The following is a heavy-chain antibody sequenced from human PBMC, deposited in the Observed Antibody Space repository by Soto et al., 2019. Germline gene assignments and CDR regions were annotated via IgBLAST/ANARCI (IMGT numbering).Heavy chain of an antibody. V-gene: IGHV4-61*01. Sequence: QLLESGPGLVKPSETLSLTCTVSGGSVSSGSYYWSWIRQPPGKGLEWIGYIYYSGSTNYNPSLKSRVTISVDTSKNQFSRKLSSVTAADTAVYYCARGTGEGLKVVITLWDYYYYGMDVWGQGTTVTVSS. J-gene: IGHJ6*02. D-gene: IGHD3-22*01. CDR3: ARGTGEGLKVVITLWDYYYYGMDV. CDR1: GGSVSSGSYY. CDR2: IYYSGST.